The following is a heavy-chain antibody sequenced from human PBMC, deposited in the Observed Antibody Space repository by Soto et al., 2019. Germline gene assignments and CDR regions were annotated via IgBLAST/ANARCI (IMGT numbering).Heavy chain of an antibody. CDR1: GFTFSSYA. D-gene: IGHD3-3*01. CDR2: ISSNGGST. V-gene: IGHV3-64D*06. J-gene: IGHJ6*02. Sequence: PGGSLRLSCSASGFTFSSYAMHWVRQAPGKGLEYVSAISSNGGSTYYADSVKGRFTISRDNSKNTLYLQMSSLRAEDTAVYYCVRRGYDFWSGYYGGDYYYGMDVWGQGTTVT. CDR3: VRRGYDFWSGYYGGDYYYGMDV.